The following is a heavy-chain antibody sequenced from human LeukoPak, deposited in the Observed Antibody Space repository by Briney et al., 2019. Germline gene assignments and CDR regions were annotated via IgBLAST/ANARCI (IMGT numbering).Heavy chain of an antibody. D-gene: IGHD1-26*01. CDR1: GYTFTSYY. CDR3: ARQASWDDFDY. Sequence: ASVKVSCKASGYTFTSYYMHWVRQAPGQGLEWMGIISPSGGSTSYAQKFQGRVTMTRDTSTSTVYMELSSLRSEDTAVYYCARQASWDDFDYWGQGTLVTVSS. CDR2: ISPSGGST. V-gene: IGHV1-46*01. J-gene: IGHJ4*02.